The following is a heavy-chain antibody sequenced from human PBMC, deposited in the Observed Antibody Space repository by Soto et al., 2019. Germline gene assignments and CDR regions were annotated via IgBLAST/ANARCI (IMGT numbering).Heavy chain of an antibody. CDR3: TTDDPINKH. Sequence: EVQLVESGEDLVKPGGSLRLSCAASRFAFSNAWMSWVRQAPGKGLEWVGRIKSKTDGGTTDYAAPVKGRFAISRDDSKNTVYLQMNSLKTDDTAVYYCTTDDPINKHWGQGTLVTVSS. J-gene: IGHJ4*02. V-gene: IGHV3-15*01. CDR2: IKSKTDGGTT. CDR1: RFAFSNAW.